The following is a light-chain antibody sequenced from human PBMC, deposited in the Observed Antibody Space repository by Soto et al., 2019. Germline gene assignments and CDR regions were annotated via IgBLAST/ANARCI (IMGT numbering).Light chain of an antibody. CDR3: QQYYSYPA. Sequence: AIRMTQSPSSLSASTGDRVTITCRASQGISSYLAWYQQKPGKAPKLLIYAASTLQSGVPSRFSGSGSGTDFTLTISCLHSEDFATYYCQQYYSYPAFGQGTRLEIK. CDR2: AAS. V-gene: IGKV1-8*01. CDR1: QGISSY. J-gene: IGKJ5*01.